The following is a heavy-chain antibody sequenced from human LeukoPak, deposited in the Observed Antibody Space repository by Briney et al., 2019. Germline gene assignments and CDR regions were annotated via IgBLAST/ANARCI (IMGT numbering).Heavy chain of an antibody. CDR2: IKEDGSEK. J-gene: IGHJ6*02. V-gene: IGHV3-7*03. CDR3: ARXXGXDV. Sequence: GGSLRLSCAASGFTLSSSRMSWVRQAPGKGLEWVANIKEDGSEKYYVDSVKGRFTISRDNAKNSLYLQMSNLRAEDTAVYFCARXXGXDVXGQG. CDR1: GFTLSSSR.